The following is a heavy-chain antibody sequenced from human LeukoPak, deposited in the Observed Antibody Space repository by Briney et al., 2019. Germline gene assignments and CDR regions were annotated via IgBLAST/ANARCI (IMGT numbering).Heavy chain of an antibody. D-gene: IGHD3-10*01. Sequence: ASVKVSCKASGYTFTTYAMNWARQAPGQGLEWMGWINTNTGNPTYAQGFTGRFVFSLDTSVSTAYLQISSLKAEDTAVYYCARWDYGSGSYYFDYWGQGTLVTVSS. CDR2: INTNTGNP. V-gene: IGHV7-4-1*02. CDR1: GYTFTTYA. J-gene: IGHJ4*02. CDR3: ARWDYGSGSYYFDY.